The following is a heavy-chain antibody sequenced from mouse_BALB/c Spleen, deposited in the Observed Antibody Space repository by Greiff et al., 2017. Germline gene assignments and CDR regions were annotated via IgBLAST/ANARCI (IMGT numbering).Heavy chain of an antibody. CDR2: IDPANGNT. CDR3: AHITTVVDAFAY. CDR1: GFNIKDTY. D-gene: IGHD1-1*01. V-gene: IGHV14-3*02. J-gene: IGHJ3*01. Sequence: EVQLQESGAELVKPGASVKLSCTASGFNIKDTYIHWVKQRPEQGLEWIGRIDPANGNTKYDPKFQDKATITAETSSNTAYLQLSSLTSEDTAVYYCAHITTVVDAFAYWGQGTLVTVSA.